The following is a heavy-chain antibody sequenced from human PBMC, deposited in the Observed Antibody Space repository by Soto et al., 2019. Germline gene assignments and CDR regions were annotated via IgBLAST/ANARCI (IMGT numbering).Heavy chain of an antibody. CDR3: VREDWHRFDS. Sequence: EVQLVESGGRLVQPGGSLRLSCAASGFMFSAYWMSWVRQDPGKGLEWVATISGGASDKFYVDSVKGRFTISGDDSKNTLYLQMNSLRDEDTAVYYCVREDWHRFDSWGQGTLVTVSS. CDR2: ISGGASDK. J-gene: IGHJ4*02. CDR1: GFMFSAYW. D-gene: IGHD2-21*01. V-gene: IGHV3-7*01.